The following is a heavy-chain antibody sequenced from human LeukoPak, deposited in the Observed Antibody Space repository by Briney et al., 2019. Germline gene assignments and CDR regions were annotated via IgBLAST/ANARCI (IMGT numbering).Heavy chain of an antibody. CDR1: GFTFSSYA. D-gene: IGHD3-3*01. V-gene: IGHV3-23*01. Sequence: GGSLRLSCAASGFTFSSYAMSWVRQAPGKGLEWVSAISGSGGNTYYADSVKGRFTISRDNSKNTLYLQMNSLRAEDTAVYYCAKDYDFWSGYPRGFDYWGQGTLVTVSS. CDR3: AKDYDFWSGYPRGFDY. CDR2: ISGSGGNT. J-gene: IGHJ4*02.